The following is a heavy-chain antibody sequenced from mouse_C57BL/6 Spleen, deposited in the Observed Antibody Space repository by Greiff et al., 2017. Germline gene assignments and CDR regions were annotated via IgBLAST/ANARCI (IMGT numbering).Heavy chain of an antibody. CDR3: ARWGNYEGNYFDY. CDR1: GYAFSSSW. Sequence: QVQLQQSGPELVKPGASVKISCKASGYAFSSSWMNWVKQRPGKGLEWIGRIYPGDGDTNYNGKFKGKATLTADKSSSTAYMQRSSLTSEDSAVYFCARWGNYEGNYFDYWGQGTTLTVSS. J-gene: IGHJ2*01. V-gene: IGHV1-82*01. D-gene: IGHD2-1*01. CDR2: IYPGDGDT.